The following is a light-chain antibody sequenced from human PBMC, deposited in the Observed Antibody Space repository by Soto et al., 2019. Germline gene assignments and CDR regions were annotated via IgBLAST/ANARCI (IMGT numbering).Light chain of an antibody. Sequence: QSVLTQPPSASGSLGQSVTVSCTGTSSDIGFYDYVSWYQLHPGKVPKLLIYGVTRRPSGVPDRFSGSKSGNTASLTVSGLQAEDEGVYYCSSYAGSSIYVFGSGTKVTVL. CDR3: SSYAGSSIYV. V-gene: IGLV2-8*01. CDR1: SSDIGFYDY. J-gene: IGLJ1*01. CDR2: GVT.